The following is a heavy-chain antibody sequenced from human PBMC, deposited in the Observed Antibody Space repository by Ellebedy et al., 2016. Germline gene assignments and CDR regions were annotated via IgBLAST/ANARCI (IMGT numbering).Heavy chain of an antibody. CDR2: IYYGGDT. V-gene: IGHV4-39*07. D-gene: IGHD6-19*01. CDR1: GGSISSSGYY. Sequence: SETLSLTCTVSGGSISSSGYYWAWIRQPPGKGLEWIGNIYYGGDTYYNPSLKSRVTISLHTSPNQVSLKLTSVTAADTAVYYCATRILAVALNGFDIWGRGTVVTVSS. J-gene: IGHJ3*02. CDR3: ATRILAVALNGFDI.